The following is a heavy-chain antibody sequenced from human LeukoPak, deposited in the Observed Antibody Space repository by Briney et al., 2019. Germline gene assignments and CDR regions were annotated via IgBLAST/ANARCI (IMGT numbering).Heavy chain of an antibody. CDR3: AGGTRDSGLK. CDR2: ISSSSSTI. Sequence: GGSLRLSCAASGFTFSSYSMNWVRQAPGKGLEWVSYISSSSSTIYYADSVKGRFTISRDYSKNTLHLQMNSLRAEDTAVYYCAGGTRDSGLKWGPGTSVTVSS. V-gene: IGHV3-48*01. CDR1: GFTFSSYS. D-gene: IGHD6-19*01. J-gene: IGHJ4*02.